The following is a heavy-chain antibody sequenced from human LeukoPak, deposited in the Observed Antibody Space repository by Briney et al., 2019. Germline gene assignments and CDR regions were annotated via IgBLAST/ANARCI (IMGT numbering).Heavy chain of an antibody. V-gene: IGHV3-66*03. J-gene: IGHJ5*02. CDR3: ARDRAALQDWVEFDP. Sequence: GGSLRLSCAVSGFRVSDYYMSWVRKAPGKGLEWVGLIRDSGEAFYADFVRGRFAISRDESENTLYLQMNSLRVEDTAFYFCARDRAALQDWVEFDPWGQGTPVIVSS. CDR1: GFRVSDYY. D-gene: IGHD3/OR15-3a*01. CDR2: IRDSGEA.